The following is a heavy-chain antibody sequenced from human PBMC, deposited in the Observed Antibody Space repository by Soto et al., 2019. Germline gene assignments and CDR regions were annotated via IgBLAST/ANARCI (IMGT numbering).Heavy chain of an antibody. V-gene: IGHV4-4*02. CDR2: IHHSGTT. CDR3: AGQGDRSYTWIY. CDR1: SGSISSSSW. Sequence: QVQLQESGPGLVKSSGTLSLTCAVSSGSISSSSWYSWVRQPPGKGLEWIGEIHHSGTTYCNPALESRLSISLDAPRNQFSLRLSSVPAADTAVYYCAGQGDRSYTWIYWGQGTLVTVSS. D-gene: IGHD1-1*01. J-gene: IGHJ4*02.